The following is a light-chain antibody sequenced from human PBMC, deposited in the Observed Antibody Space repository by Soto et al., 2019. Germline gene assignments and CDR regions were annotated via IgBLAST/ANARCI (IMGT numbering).Light chain of an antibody. J-gene: IGKJ2*03. V-gene: IGKV4-1*01. CDR1: QNLLRTSITRNY. CDR3: HQYYSASLYS. CDR2: WAS. Sequence: DIVLTQSPDSLAVSVGERATINCKSSQNLLRTSITRNYLAWYQQKPLHPPKLLIYWASTRESGVSERFSGSGSGTDFPLTINSLQAEDVAVYYCHQYYSASLYSFGQGTKLEIK.